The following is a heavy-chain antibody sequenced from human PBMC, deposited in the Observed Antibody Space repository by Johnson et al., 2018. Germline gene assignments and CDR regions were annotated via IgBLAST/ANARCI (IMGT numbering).Heavy chain of an antibody. CDR3: ARDRRYESGGYFLPFDI. CDR1: GGSISSYY. D-gene: IGHD3-22*01. Sequence: QVQLQESGPGLVKPSETLSLTCTVSGGSISSYYWTWIRQPPGKGLEYIGYIYYTGSTNYNPSLKSRVPISLDTSKKQFSLKLTSLTAADTAVYYCARDRRYESGGYFLPFDIWGQGTMVTVSS. CDR2: IYYTGST. J-gene: IGHJ3*02. V-gene: IGHV4-59*01.